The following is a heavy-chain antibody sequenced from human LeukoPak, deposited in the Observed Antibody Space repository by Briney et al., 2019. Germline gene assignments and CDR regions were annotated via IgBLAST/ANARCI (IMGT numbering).Heavy chain of an antibody. V-gene: IGHV3-48*02. D-gene: IGHD2-2*01. CDR1: GFTFSSYS. CDR2: ITTSSSTI. Sequence: GGSLRLSCAASGFTFSSYSMTWVRQAPGKGLEWISYITTSSSTIYYADSVKGRFTISRDNAKNSLYLQMNSLRDEDTAVYYCAICLYYYYAMDVWGQGTTVTVSS. CDR3: AICLYYYYAMDV. J-gene: IGHJ6*02.